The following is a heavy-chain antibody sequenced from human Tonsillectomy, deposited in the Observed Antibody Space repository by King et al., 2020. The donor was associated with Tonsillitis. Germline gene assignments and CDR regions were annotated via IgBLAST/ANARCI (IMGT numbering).Heavy chain of an antibody. CDR1: GFTFSSYA. D-gene: IGHD6-19*01. CDR2: ISYDGSNK. J-gene: IGHJ4*02. V-gene: IGHV3-30*01. Sequence: HVQLVESGGGVVQPGRSLRLSCVASGFTFSSYAIHWVRQAPGKGLEWVAVISYDGSNKYYADSVKGRFTISRDNSKNTLYLQMNSLRTEDTAVYFCAGEQWLVPSPFDYWGQGTLVTVSS. CDR3: AGEQWLVPSPFDY.